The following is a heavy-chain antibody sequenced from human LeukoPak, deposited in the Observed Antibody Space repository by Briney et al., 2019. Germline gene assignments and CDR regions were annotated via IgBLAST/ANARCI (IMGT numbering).Heavy chain of an antibody. Sequence: ASVKVSCKASGYTFTSYYLHWVRQAPGQGLEWMGIINPSDGSTTYAQKFQGRVTMTRDMSTNTVYMELSSLRSEDTAVFYCARDLYYDSSGPSYWGKGTLVTVSS. V-gene: IGHV1-46*01. CDR2: INPSDGST. CDR1: GYTFTSYY. J-gene: IGHJ4*02. D-gene: IGHD3-22*01. CDR3: ARDLYYDSSGPSY.